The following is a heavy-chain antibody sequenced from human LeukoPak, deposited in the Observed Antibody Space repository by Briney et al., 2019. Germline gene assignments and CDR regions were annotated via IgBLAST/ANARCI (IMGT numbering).Heavy chain of an antibody. CDR1: GGSISSSSYY. CDR2: IYYSGST. J-gene: IGHJ4*02. D-gene: IGHD1-7*01. Sequence: PSETLSLTCTVSGGSISSSSYYWGWIRQPPGKGLEWIGSIYYSGSTYYNLSLKSRVTISVDTSKNQFSLKLSSVTAADTAVYYCASSRTFDYWGQGTLVTVSS. CDR3: ASSRTFDY. V-gene: IGHV4-39*07.